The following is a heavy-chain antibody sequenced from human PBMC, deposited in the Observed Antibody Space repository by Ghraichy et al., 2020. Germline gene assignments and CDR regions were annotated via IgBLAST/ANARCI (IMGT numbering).Heavy chain of an antibody. J-gene: IGHJ6*02. CDR3: ARGGRFLEWLSYGMDV. V-gene: IGHV3-21*01. Sequence: LSLTCAASGLTFSSYSMNWVRQAPGKGLEWVSSIGTSSSYIYSADSMKGRFTISRDTAKNSLYLQMNSLRAEDTAVYYCARGGRFLEWLSYGMDVWGQGTTVSGSS. CDR2: IGTSSSYI. CDR1: GLTFSSYS. D-gene: IGHD3-3*01.